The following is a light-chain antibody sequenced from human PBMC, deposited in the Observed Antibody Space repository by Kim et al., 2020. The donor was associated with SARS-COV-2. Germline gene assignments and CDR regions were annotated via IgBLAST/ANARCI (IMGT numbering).Light chain of an antibody. J-gene: IGKJ5*01. V-gene: IGKV3-15*01. CDR2: GAS. CDR1: QSISSS. Sequence: EIVMTQSPATLSLSPGERATLSCRASQSISSSLAWYQQKPGQAPRVLIYGASARATGIPARFSGSESGTEFTLTISNLQSEDFAVYYCQQYAYWRAFGQGTRLGIK. CDR3: QQYAYWRA.